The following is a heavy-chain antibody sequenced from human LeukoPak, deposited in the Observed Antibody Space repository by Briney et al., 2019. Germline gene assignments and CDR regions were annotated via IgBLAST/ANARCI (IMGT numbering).Heavy chain of an antibody. J-gene: IGHJ4*02. Sequence: GSLRLSCAASGFTFSDYYMSWIRQAPGKGLEWVSYISSSGSTIYYADSVKGRFTISRDNAKNSLYLQMNSLRAEDTAVYYCAKPHGYSNYYPDYWGQGTLVTVSS. V-gene: IGHV3-11*01. CDR1: GFTFSDYY. CDR3: AKPHGYSNYYPDY. D-gene: IGHD4-11*01. CDR2: ISSSGSTI.